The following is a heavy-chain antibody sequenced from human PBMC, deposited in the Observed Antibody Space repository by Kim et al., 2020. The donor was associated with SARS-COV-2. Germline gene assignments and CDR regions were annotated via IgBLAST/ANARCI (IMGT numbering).Heavy chain of an antibody. D-gene: IGHD4-17*01. Sequence: SETLSLTCTVSGGSISSYYWSWIRQPPGKGLEWIGYIYYSGSTNYNPSLKSRVTISVDTSKNQFSLKLSSVTAADTAVYYCARQTDDYGDRGWFDPWGQGTLVTVSS. CDR1: GGSISSYY. CDR2: IYYSGST. V-gene: IGHV4-59*08. CDR3: ARQTDDYGDRGWFDP. J-gene: IGHJ5*02.